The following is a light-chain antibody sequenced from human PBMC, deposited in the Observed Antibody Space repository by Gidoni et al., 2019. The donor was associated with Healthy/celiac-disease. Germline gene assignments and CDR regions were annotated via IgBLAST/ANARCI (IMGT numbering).Light chain of an antibody. Sequence: PGERATLSCRASQSVSSSYLAWYQQKPGQAPRLLIYGASSRATGIPDRFSGSGSGTDFTLTISRLEPEDFAVYYCQQYGSSPRTFGQGTKVEIK. J-gene: IGKJ1*01. CDR2: GAS. CDR3: QQYGSSPRT. V-gene: IGKV3-20*01. CDR1: QSVSSSY.